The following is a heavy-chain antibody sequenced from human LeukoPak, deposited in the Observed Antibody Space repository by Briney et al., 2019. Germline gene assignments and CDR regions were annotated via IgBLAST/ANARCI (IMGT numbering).Heavy chain of an antibody. CDR2: IRYDESNK. CDR3: AKLGGYSYGAFDY. CDR1: GFFFSTYG. Sequence: GGSLRLSCAASGFFFSTYGMHWVRQAPGKGLEWVAFIRYDESNKNYAESVKGRFTISRDNSKNTLFLQMNSLRTEDTAVYYCAKLGGYSYGAFDYWGQGTLVTVSS. D-gene: IGHD5-18*01. J-gene: IGHJ4*02. V-gene: IGHV3-30*02.